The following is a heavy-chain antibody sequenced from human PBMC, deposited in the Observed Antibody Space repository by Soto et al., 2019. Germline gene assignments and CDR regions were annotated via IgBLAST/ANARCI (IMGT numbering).Heavy chain of an antibody. CDR1: GFTISECS. CDR3: VRDRDLYRDMFHADL. V-gene: IGHV3-48*02. D-gene: IGHD3-10*02. J-gene: IGHJ4*01. CDR2: ITIRTGNV. Sequence: GGSLTLSCAASGFTISECSMNCVRLAQGNGLEWLAYITIRTGNVLYADSVRDRFIISADNAENSVILQMNSLRDEDSAVYFCVRDRDLYRDMFHADLWGQGTLVTSPQ.